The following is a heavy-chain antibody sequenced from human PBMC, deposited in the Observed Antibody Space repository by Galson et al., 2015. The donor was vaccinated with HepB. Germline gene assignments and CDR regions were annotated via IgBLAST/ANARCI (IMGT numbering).Heavy chain of an antibody. CDR2: ISWDGGST. Sequence: SLRLSCAASGFTFDDYTMHWVRQAPGKGLEWVSLISWDGGSTYYADSVKGRFTISRDNSKNSLYLQMNSLRTEDTALYYCAKGGIAAAVSGWFDPWGQGTLVTVSS. CDR3: AKGGIAAAVSGWFDP. D-gene: IGHD6-13*01. V-gene: IGHV3-43*01. CDR1: GFTFDDYT. J-gene: IGHJ5*02.